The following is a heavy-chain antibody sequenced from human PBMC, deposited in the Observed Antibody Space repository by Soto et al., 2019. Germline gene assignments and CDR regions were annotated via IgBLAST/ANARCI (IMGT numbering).Heavy chain of an antibody. CDR3: ARVGQGYYCPFDY. CDR2: ISPIFGTA. J-gene: IGHJ4*02. CDR1: GGTFSSYA. Sequence: QVQLVQSGAEVKKPGSSVKVSCKASGGTFSSYAISWVRQAPGQGLEWMGGISPIFGTANYAQKCQGRVTITADESTSTAYLELSSLRSEDTAVYYCARVGQGYYCPFDYWGQGTLVTVSS. D-gene: IGHD3-22*01. V-gene: IGHV1-69*01.